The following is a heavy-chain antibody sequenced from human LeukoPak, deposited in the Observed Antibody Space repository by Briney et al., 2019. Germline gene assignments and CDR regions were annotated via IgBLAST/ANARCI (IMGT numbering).Heavy chain of an antibody. D-gene: IGHD1-26*01. CDR1: GFTFSSHA. J-gene: IGHJ4*02. Sequence: PGGSLRLSCEASGFTFSSHAMSWVRQAPGKGLEWVSAITDSGGRTNYADSVKGRLTIFRDNSKNTLYLQMNSLRAEDTAVYYCAKDLTTGTTIWSFDYWGQGTLVPVSS. V-gene: IGHV3-23*01. CDR3: AKDLTTGTTIWSFDY. CDR2: ITDSGGRT.